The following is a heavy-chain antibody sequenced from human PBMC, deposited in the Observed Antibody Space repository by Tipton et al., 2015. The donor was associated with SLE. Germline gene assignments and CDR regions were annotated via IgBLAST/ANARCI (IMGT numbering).Heavy chain of an antibody. CDR1: GDSVKRRY. D-gene: IGHD1-1*01. V-gene: IGHV4-59*02. CDR3: AREREWNWSPYYMDV. Sequence: TLSLTCTVSGDSVKRRYCIWVRQTAGRGLEWLAYRFHDGNINYNPSLKTRLTMSVDTSRDQFSLTLNSVTAADTGIYYFAREREWNWSPYYMDVWGKGTTVTVSS. J-gene: IGHJ6*03. CDR2: RFHDGNI.